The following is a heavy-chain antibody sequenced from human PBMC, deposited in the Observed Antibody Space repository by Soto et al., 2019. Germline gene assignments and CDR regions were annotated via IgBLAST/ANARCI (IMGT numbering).Heavy chain of an antibody. CDR2: MSGSGDNA. V-gene: IGHV3-23*01. D-gene: IGHD3-3*01. CDR3: ARFFAAGTRGYLDS. Sequence: EVQLLESGGGLVQPGGSLRLSCAASGFIFSSYAMSWVRQAPGKGLEWVSAMSGSGDNAYYADSVKGRFTIARGNSKNLLMLQIKSLRAEDTAIYYCARFFAAGTRGYLDSWGQGTLVTVYS. J-gene: IGHJ4*02. CDR1: GFIFSSYA.